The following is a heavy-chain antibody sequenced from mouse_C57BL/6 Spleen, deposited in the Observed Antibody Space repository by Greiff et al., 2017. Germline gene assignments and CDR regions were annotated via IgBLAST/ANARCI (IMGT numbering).Heavy chain of an antibody. Sequence: VQLQQSGAELVKPGASVKLSCKASGYTFTSYWMHWVKQRPGQGLEWIGMIHPNSGSTNYNEKFKSKATLTVDKSSSTAYMQLSSLTSEDSAVYYCARGEVVIAMDYWGQGTSVTVSS. D-gene: IGHD1-1*01. CDR3: ARGEVVIAMDY. J-gene: IGHJ4*01. CDR2: IHPNSGST. CDR1: GYTFTSYW. V-gene: IGHV1-64*01.